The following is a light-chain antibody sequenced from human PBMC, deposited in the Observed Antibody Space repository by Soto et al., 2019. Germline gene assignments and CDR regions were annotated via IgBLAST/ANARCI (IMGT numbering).Light chain of an antibody. CDR3: ASYAGVNNLL. CDR1: SSDIGGYNF. CDR2: DVT. Sequence: QSALTQPPSASGSPGQSVTISCTGTSSDIGGYNFVSWYQQHPGKAPKLMIYDVTKRPSGVPDRFSGSKSGNTASLTVSGLQAEDEADYYCASYAGVNNLLFVGGTKLTVL. J-gene: IGLJ2*01. V-gene: IGLV2-8*01.